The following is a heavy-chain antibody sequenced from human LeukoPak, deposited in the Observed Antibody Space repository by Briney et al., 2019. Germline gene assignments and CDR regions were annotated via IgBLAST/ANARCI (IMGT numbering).Heavy chain of an antibody. CDR2: ISGSGGST. D-gene: IGHD3-3*01. CDR3: ANGPLYEGTQVDY. Sequence: PGGSLRLSCAASGFTFSSYAMSWVRLAPGKGLEWVSAISGSGGSTYYADSVKGRFTISRDNSKNTLYLQMNSLRAEDTAVYYCANGPLYEGTQVDYWGQGTLVTVSS. CDR1: GFTFSSYA. J-gene: IGHJ4*02. V-gene: IGHV3-23*01.